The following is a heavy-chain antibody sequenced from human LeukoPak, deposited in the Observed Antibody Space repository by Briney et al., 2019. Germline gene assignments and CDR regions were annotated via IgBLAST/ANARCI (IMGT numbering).Heavy chain of an antibody. D-gene: IGHD2-2*03. J-gene: IGHJ4*02. Sequence: SETLSLTCTVSGSYISSSSYSWGWIRQPPGKGLEWIGNIYYTGTTYSNPSLKSRVTISVDTSKNQFSLKLSSVTAADTAVYYCARLDPRGPDDYWGQGTLVTVSS. CDR3: ARLDPRGPDDY. CDR2: IYYTGTT. V-gene: IGHV4-39*01. CDR1: GSYISSSSYS.